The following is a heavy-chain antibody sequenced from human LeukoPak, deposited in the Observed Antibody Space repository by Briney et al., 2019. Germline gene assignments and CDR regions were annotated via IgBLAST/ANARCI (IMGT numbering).Heavy chain of an antibody. CDR2: IYYTGDT. CDR3: ARQTGSGLFTLP. CDR1: GGSISGYY. Sequence: SETLSLTCTVSGGSISGYYWTWIRQPPGKGLEWIGYIYYTGDTNYNPSLKSRVTISIDTSKNHISLRLTSVTATDTAMYYCARQTGSGLFTLPGGQGTLVTVSS. V-gene: IGHV4-59*08. J-gene: IGHJ4*02. D-gene: IGHD3/OR15-3a*01.